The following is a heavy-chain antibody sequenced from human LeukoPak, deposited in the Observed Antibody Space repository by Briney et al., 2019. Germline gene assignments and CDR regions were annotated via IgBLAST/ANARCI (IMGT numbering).Heavy chain of an antibody. CDR1: GDSISSYY. J-gene: IGHJ4*02. D-gene: IGHD6-19*01. CDR3: ARWPSSGWYGIEYYFDY. CDR2: IYYSGST. V-gene: IGHV4-59*01. Sequence: PSETLSLTCTVSGDSISSYYWSWIRQPPGKGLEWIGYIYYSGSTNYNPSLKSRVTISVDTSKNQFSLKLSSVTAADTAVYYCARWPSSGWYGIEYYFDYWGQGTLVTVSS.